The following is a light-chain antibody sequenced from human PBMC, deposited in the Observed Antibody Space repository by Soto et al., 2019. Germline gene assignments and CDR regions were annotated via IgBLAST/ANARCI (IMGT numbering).Light chain of an antibody. Sequence: VVVTQSLSTLSLSQGERASLSCRASQSVSTSLAWYQQKAGQAPRLLIYDASNRATGIPARFSGSGSGTDFTLTITGLEAEDFAVYYCHHRSDLPIPFAGGTKLDIK. J-gene: IGKJ4*01. V-gene: IGKV3-11*01. CDR2: DAS. CDR3: HHRSDLPIP. CDR1: QSVSTS.